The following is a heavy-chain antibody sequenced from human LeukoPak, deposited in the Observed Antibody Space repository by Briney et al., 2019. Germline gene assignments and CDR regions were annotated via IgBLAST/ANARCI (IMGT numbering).Heavy chain of an antibody. V-gene: IGHV1-46*01. Sequence: RASVKVSCKASGYTFTSYYMHWVRQAPGQGLEWMGIINPSGGSTSYAQKFQGRVTMTRDTSTSTVYMELSSLGSEDTAVYYCARLDSSGSPSWADDYWGQGTLVTVSS. CDR1: GYTFTSYY. D-gene: IGHD3-22*01. J-gene: IGHJ4*02. CDR3: ARLDSSGSPSWADDY. CDR2: INPSGGST.